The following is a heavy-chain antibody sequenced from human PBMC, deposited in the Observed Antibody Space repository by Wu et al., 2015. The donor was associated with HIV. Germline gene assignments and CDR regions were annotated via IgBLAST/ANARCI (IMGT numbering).Heavy chain of an antibody. Sequence: QVQLVQSGAEVKEPGASVKVSCKASGYNFNVYGVSWVRQAPGQGLEWMGWISAYTGNSNYAQNVLGRVIMTTDTSTSTAYMELTSLRSDDTAVYYCVRDGGGYETVDYTSSNWGRTGTDWFD. CDR2: ISAYTGNS. V-gene: IGHV1-18*01. CDR3: VRDGGGYETVDYTSSNWGRTGTDWFD. J-gene: IGHJ5*02. D-gene: IGHD7-27*01. CDR1: GYNFNVYG.